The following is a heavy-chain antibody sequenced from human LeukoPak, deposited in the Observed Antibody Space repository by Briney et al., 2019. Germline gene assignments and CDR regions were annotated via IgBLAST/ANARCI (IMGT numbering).Heavy chain of an antibody. CDR2: ISGGGGST. J-gene: IGHJ5*02. CDR3: AKGSGINHYHWIDP. Sequence: GGSLRLSCAASDCTFSNYAMNWVRQAPGKGLEWVSGISGGGGSTYYADSVKGRFTISRDNSKNTLYLQMDSLRAEDTALYYCAKGSGINHYHWIDPWGQGTLVTVSS. CDR1: DCTFSNYA. D-gene: IGHD1-14*01. V-gene: IGHV3-23*01.